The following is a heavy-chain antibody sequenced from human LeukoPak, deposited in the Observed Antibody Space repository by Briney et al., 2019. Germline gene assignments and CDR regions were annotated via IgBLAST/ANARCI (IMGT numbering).Heavy chain of an antibody. D-gene: IGHD3-16*01. CDR1: GYTFTHYG. CDR2: INTYNGDT. V-gene: IGHV1-18*01. Sequence: ASVKVSCKASGYTFTHYGITWVRQAPGQGLAWMGWINTYNGDTKCAQKLQGRVTMTTDTSTSTAFMELRSLISDDSAVYYCARGIRSPLFDYWGLGTLVTVSP. J-gene: IGHJ4*02. CDR3: ARGIRSPLFDY.